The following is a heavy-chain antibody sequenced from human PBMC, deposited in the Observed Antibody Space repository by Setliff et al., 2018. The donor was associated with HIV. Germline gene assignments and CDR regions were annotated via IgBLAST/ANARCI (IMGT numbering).Heavy chain of an antibody. J-gene: IGHJ5*02. V-gene: IGHV3-7*03. CDR3: AQLGVGA. Sequence: PGGSLRLSCATSRFSFSTSWMTWVRQTPGKGLEWIANINQDGNKKYHAASVRDRFTISRDDSKSSVYLQMNSLKSEDTAVYYCAQLGVGAWGQGTLVTVSS. CDR2: INQDGNKK. CDR1: RFSFSTSW. D-gene: IGHD2-8*01.